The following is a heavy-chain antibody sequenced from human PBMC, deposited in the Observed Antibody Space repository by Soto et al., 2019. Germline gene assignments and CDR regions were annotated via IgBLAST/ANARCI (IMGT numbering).Heavy chain of an antibody. J-gene: IGHJ6*02. D-gene: IGHD2-15*01. CDR3: ATGAYCSGGSCSDYYYYYYGMDL. V-gene: IGHV1-58*01. Sequence: SVKVSCKTSGFTFRSSAVQWVRQARGQRLEWIGWLVVGTGNTNYAQKFQQGVTISSDRSTNTVSMELSSLTSEDTAVYYCATGAYCSGGSCSDYYYYYYGMDLWGQGTTVTVS. CDR2: LVVGTGNT. CDR1: GFTFRSSA.